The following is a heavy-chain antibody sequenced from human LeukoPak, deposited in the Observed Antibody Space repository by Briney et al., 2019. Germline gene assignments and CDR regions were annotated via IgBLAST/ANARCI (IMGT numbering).Heavy chain of an antibody. CDR2: TKPDGTAE. CDR1: GFTFTNYW. CDR3: ARDGGLHTNFDY. V-gene: IGHV3-7*01. J-gene: IGHJ4*02. Sequence: AGSLRLSCAASGFTFTNYWMGWVRQAPGNGLEWVANTKPDGTAEYYAESVRGRFTTSRDNANNFLYLQMNSLRGEDTAVYYCARDGGLHTNFDYWGQGTLVTVSS. D-gene: IGHD2-15*01.